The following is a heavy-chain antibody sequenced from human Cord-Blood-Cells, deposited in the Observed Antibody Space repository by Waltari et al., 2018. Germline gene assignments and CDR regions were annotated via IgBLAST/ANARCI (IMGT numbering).Heavy chain of an antibody. D-gene: IGHD3-22*01. CDR2: ISSSGSTI. CDR3: ASGDGGYTGGFDY. CDR1: GFPFSSYQ. V-gene: IGHV3-48*03. Sequence: EVQLVESGGGLVQPGGSLRVSRAASGFPFSSYQMNWVSRAPGKGLEWVSYISSSGSTIYYADSVKGRFTISRDNAKNSLYLQMNSLRAEDTAVYYCASGDGGYTGGFDYWGQGTLVTVSS. J-gene: IGHJ4*02.